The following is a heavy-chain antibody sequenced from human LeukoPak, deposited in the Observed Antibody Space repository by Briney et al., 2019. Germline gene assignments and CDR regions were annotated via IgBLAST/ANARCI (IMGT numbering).Heavy chain of an antibody. D-gene: IGHD3-3*01. V-gene: IGHV3-23*01. J-gene: IGHJ6*03. CDR2: ISGSGGST. CDR3: AKGAGNDFWSGYYHYYYYYMDV. CDR1: GFTFSSYA. Sequence: GGSLRLSCAASGFTFSSYAMSWARQAPGKGLEWVSAISGSGGSTYYADSVKGRFTISRDNSKNTLYLQMNSLRAEDTAVYYCAKGAGNDFWSGYYHYYYYYMDVWGKGTTVTVSS.